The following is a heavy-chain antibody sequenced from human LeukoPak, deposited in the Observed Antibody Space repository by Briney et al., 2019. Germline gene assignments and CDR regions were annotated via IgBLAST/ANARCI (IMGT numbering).Heavy chain of an antibody. D-gene: IGHD3-22*01. Sequence: GGSLRLSCAASGFTFRSYGMHWVRQAPGKGLEWVAVISYDGSDKNYADSVKGRFTISRDNSKNTLNLQMNSLRAEDTAVYYCAKDRNDTQKGLYYFDYWGQGTLVTVSS. CDR1: GFTFRSYG. J-gene: IGHJ4*02. V-gene: IGHV3-30*18. CDR3: AKDRNDTQKGLYYFDY. CDR2: ISYDGSDK.